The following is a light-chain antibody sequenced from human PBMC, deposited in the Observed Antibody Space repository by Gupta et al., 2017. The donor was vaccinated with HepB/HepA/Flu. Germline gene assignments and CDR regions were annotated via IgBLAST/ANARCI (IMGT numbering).Light chain of an antibody. J-gene: IGLJ2*01. V-gene: IGLV2-14*03. CDR3: SSYTSSSTLYVV. Sequence: QSALTQPASVSGSPGQSITISCPGTSSDVGGYNYVSWYQQHPGKAPKLMIYDVSNRPSGVSNRFSGSKSGNTASLTISGLQAEDEADYYCSSYTSSSTLYVVFGGGTKLTVL. CDR2: DVS. CDR1: SSDVGGYNY.